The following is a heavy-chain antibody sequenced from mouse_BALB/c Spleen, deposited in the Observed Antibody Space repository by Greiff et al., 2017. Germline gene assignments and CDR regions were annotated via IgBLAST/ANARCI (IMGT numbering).Heavy chain of an antibody. D-gene: IGHD1-1*01. V-gene: IGHV1S29*02. CDR1: GYTFTDYN. J-gene: IGHJ3*01. CDR3: ARVWDTTVVAPFAY. CDR2: IYPYNGGT. Sequence: VQLQQSGPELVKPGASVKISCKASGYTFTDYNMHWVKQSHGKSLEWIGYIYPYNGGTGYNQKFKSKATLTVDNSSSTAYMELRSLTSEDSAVYYCARVWDTTVVAPFAYWGQGTLVTVSA.